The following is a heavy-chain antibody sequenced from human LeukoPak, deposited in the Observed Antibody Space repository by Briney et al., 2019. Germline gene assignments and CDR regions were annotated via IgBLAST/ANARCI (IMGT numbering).Heavy chain of an antibody. V-gene: IGHV3-23*01. D-gene: IGHD1-26*01. CDR1: GFTFSSYA. J-gene: IGHJ4*02. CDR2: ISYSGGST. Sequence: GVSLRLSCAASGFTFSSYAMSWVRQAPGKGLEWVSAISYSGGSTYYADSVKGRFTISRDNSKNTLYLQMNSLRAEDTAVYYCAKDSSGSYYYFDYWGQGTLVTVSS. CDR3: AKDSSGSYYYFDY.